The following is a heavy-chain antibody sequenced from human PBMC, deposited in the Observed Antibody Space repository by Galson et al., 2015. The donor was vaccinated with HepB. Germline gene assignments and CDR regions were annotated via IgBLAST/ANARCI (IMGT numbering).Heavy chain of an antibody. CDR1: GYTFTSYY. V-gene: IGHV1-46*01. D-gene: IGHD6-19*01. J-gene: IGHJ4*02. Sequence: SVKVSCKASGYTFTSYYMHWVRQTPGQGLEWMGIINPSGGSTSYAQKFQGRVTMTRDTSTSTVYMELSSLRSEDTAVYYCARDQSSGWFFDYWGQGTLVTVSS. CDR2: INPSGGST. CDR3: ARDQSSGWFFDY.